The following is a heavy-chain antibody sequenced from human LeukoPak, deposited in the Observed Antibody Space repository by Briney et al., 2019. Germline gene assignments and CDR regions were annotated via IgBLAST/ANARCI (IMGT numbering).Heavy chain of an antibody. D-gene: IGHD2-2*01. CDR2: ISGNNDNP. CDR1: GYTFSNFG. V-gene: IGHV1-18*01. J-gene: IGHJ4*02. CDR3: ARDGTSTDDY. Sequence: ASVKVSCKASGYTFSNFGINWVRQAPGQGLEWIAWISGNNDNPNYGQKFQGRFTVTTDSSTSTAYMELRNLGSDDTAVYYCARDGTSTDDYWGQGTLVTASS.